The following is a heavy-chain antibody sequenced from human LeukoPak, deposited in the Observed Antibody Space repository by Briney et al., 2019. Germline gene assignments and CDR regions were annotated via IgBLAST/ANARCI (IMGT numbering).Heavy chain of an antibody. V-gene: IGHV4-39*07. CDR1: GGSISSSSYY. J-gene: IGHJ4*02. CDR3: ARGVATKYYFDY. Sequence: PSETLSLTCTVSGGSISSSSYYWGWIRQPPGKGLEWIGSIYYSGSTNYNPSLKSRVTISVDTSKNQFSLKLSSVTAADTAVYYCARGVATKYYFDYWGQGTLVTVSS. CDR2: IYYSGST. D-gene: IGHD5-12*01.